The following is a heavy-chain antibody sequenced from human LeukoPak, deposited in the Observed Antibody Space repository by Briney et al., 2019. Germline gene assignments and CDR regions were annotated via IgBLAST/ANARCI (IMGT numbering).Heavy chain of an antibody. CDR2: IRYDANNK. Sequence: GGSLRLSCAASGFTFSSYSMNWVRQAPGKGLEWVAFIRYDANNKYYADSVKGRFTISRDNSKNTLYLQMNSLRAEDTAVYYCAKDQDYYDSSGYCMDYWGQGTLVTVSS. J-gene: IGHJ4*02. CDR1: GFTFSSYS. CDR3: AKDQDYYDSSGYCMDY. D-gene: IGHD3-22*01. V-gene: IGHV3-30*02.